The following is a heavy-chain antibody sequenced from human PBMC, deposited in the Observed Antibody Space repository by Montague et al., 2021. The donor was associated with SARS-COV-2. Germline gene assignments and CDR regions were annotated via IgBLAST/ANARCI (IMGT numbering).Heavy chain of an antibody. D-gene: IGHD3-10*01. J-gene: IGHJ4*02. CDR1: GDSITNHY. V-gene: IGHV4-4*07. Sequence: SETLSLTCSVSGDSITNHYWSWIRQPAGKGLEWIGRMHFTGKTNFSPFFSSRLTMSADTSKIQFSLKLTSVTAADTAIYFCARDRFDFGAGRQGTIDFWGQGTLVTVSS. CDR2: MHFTGKT. CDR3: ARDRFDFGAGRQGTIDF.